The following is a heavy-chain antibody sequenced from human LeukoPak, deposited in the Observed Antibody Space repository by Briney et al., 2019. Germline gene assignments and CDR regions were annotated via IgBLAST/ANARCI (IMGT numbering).Heavy chain of an antibody. CDR2: IYTSGST. Sequence: PSETLSLTCTVSGGSISSYYWSWIRQPAGKGLEWIGRIYTSGSTNYNPSLKSRVTISVDTSKNQFSLKLSSVTAADTAVYYCARLRKVRGVHDWFDPWGQGTLVTVSS. CDR3: ARLRKVRGVHDWFDP. D-gene: IGHD3-10*01. J-gene: IGHJ5*02. V-gene: IGHV4-4*07. CDR1: GGSISSYY.